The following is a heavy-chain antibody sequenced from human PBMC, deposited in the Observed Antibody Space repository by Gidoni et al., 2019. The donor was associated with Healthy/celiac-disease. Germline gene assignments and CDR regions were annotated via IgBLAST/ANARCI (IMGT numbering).Heavy chain of an antibody. CDR1: GFTFSSYG. V-gene: IGHV3-30*18. D-gene: IGHD3-22*01. J-gene: IGHJ4*02. CDR2: ISYDGSNK. CDR3: AKGGYDSSGYYGGY. Sequence: QVQLVESGGGVVQPGRALRLSCAASGFTFSSYGMHWVRQAPGKGLEWVAVISYDGSNKYYADSVKGRFTISRDNSKNTLYLQMNSLRAEDTAVYYCAKGGYDSSGYYGGYWGQGTLVTVSS.